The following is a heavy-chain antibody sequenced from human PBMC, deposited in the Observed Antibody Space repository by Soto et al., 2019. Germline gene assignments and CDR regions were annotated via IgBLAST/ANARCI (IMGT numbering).Heavy chain of an antibody. CDR3: AKGVVIRAPFDY. V-gene: IGHV3-9*01. CDR1: GFTFDDYA. D-gene: IGHD3-3*01. Sequence: PGGSLRLSCGASGFTFDDYAMHWVRQAPGKGLEWVSGISWNSGSIGYADSVKGRFTISRDNAKNSLYLQMNSLRAEDTALYYCAKGVVIRAPFDYWGQGTLVTVSS. CDR2: ISWNSGSI. J-gene: IGHJ4*02.